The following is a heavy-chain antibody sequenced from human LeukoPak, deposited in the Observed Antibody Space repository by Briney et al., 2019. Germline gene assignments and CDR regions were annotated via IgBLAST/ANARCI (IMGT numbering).Heavy chain of an antibody. CDR2: IRNRANNYAT. CDR3: TSTIAVAGTSNGY. Sequence: GGSLRLSCEASVFTFSDSAIHWVRQAPGKGLEWVGRIRNRANNYATVYSASVEGRLSMSRDDSKNTAYLQMNSLKTEDTAVYYCTSTIAVAGTSNGYWGQGTLVTVSS. J-gene: IGHJ4*02. D-gene: IGHD6-19*01. V-gene: IGHV3-73*01. CDR1: VFTFSDSA.